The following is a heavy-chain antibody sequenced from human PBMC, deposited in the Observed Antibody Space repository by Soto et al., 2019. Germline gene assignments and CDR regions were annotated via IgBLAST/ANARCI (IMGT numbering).Heavy chain of an antibody. D-gene: IGHD6-13*01. V-gene: IGHV3-30-3*01. CDR2: ISYDGRNK. CDR1: GFTFSSYA. CDR3: ARDTVAGSSWYYYYYGMDV. J-gene: IGHJ6*02. Sequence: QVQLVESGGGVVQPGRSLRLSCAASGFTFSSYAMHWVRQAPGKGLEWVAVISYDGRNKYYADSVKGRFTISRDNSKNTLYLQMNSLRAEDTAVYYCARDTVAGSSWYYYYYGMDVWGQGTTVTVSS.